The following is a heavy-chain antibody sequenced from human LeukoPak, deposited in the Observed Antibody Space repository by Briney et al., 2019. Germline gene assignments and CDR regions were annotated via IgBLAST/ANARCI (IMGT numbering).Heavy chain of an antibody. CDR2: INWNGGST. CDR1: GFTFDDYG. D-gene: IGHD3-10*01. V-gene: IGHV3-20*04. CDR3: ARDPPPPQVSGAPGTYYYYMDV. Sequence: PGGSLRLSCAASGFTFDDYGMSWVRQAPGKGLEWVSGINWNGGSTGYADSVKGRFTISRDNAKNSLYLQMNSLRAEDTALYYCARDPPPPQVSGAPGTYYYYMDVWGKGTTVTVSS. J-gene: IGHJ6*03.